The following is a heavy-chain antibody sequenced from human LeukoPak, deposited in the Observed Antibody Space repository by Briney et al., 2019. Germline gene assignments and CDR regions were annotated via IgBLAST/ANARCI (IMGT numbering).Heavy chain of an antibody. CDR2: ISYDGSNK. CDR1: GFTFSIYA. CDR3: ARDRLITYYYDSSGYYPGY. D-gene: IGHD3-22*01. Sequence: GGSLRLSCAASGFTFSIYAMHWVRQAPGKGLEWVAVISYDGSNKYYADSVKGRFTISRDNSKNTLYLQMNSLRAEGTAVYYCARDRLITYYYDSSGYYPGYWGQGTLVTVSS. V-gene: IGHV3-30*04. J-gene: IGHJ4*02.